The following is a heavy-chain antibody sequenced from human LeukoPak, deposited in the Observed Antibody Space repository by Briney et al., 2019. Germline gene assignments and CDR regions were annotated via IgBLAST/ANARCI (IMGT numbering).Heavy chain of an antibody. CDR3: ARAPGPYCSGGSCYGLDY. V-gene: IGHV1-69*13. CDR2: IIPIFGTA. J-gene: IGHJ4*02. D-gene: IGHD2-15*01. CDR1: GGTFSSYA. Sequence: ASVKVSCKASGGTFSSYAISWVRQAPGQGLEWMGGIIPIFGTANYAQKFQGRVTITADESTSTAYMELSSLRSEDTAVYYCARAPGPYCSGGSCYGLDYWGQGTLVTVSS.